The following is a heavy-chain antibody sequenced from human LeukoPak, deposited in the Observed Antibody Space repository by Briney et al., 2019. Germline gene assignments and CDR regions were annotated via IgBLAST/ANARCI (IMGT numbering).Heavy chain of an antibody. CDR1: GDTFTTYA. V-gene: IGHV7-4-1*02. CDR2: INTNTGNP. J-gene: IGHJ5*02. D-gene: IGHD4-17*01. CDR3: AREGMLRGVTTVTTSWFDP. Sequence: ASVKVSCKASGDTFTTYAIIWVRQAPGQGLEWMGWINTNTGNPTYAQGFTGRFVFSLDTSVSTAYLQISSLKAEDTAVYYCAREGMLRGVTTVTTSWFDPWGQGTLVTVSS.